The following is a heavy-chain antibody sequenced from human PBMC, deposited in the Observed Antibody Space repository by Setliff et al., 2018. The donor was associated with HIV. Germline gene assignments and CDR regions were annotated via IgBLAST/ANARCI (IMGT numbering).Heavy chain of an antibody. Sequence: PSETLSLTCTVTGGSISSGGFYWTWIRQHPGKGLEWIGYIYNTGSTYHSPSLESRVTISIDTSKNQFSLRLTSVTAADTAVYFCAGLRITMIMMLNYFDYWGQGTLVTVSS. CDR1: GGSISSGGFY. CDR2: IYNTGST. D-gene: IGHD3-22*01. CDR3: AGLRITMIMMLNYFDY. V-gene: IGHV4-31*03. J-gene: IGHJ4*02.